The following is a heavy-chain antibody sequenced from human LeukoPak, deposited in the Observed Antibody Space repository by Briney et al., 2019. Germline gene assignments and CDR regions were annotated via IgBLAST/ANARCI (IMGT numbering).Heavy chain of an antibody. J-gene: IGHJ4*02. D-gene: IGHD1-26*01. CDR2: INPNSGGT. CDR1: GYTFTGYY. V-gene: IGHV1-2*02. CDR3: AKDPHPGSYHYYFDY. Sequence: GASVKVSCKASGYTFTGYYMHWVRQAPGQGLEWMGWINPNSGGTNYAQKFQGRVTMTRDTSISTAYMELSRLRSDDTAVYYCAKDPHPGSYHYYFDYWGQGTLVTVSS.